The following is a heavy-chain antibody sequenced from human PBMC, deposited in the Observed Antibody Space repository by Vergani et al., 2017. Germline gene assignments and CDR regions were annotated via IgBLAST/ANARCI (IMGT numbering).Heavy chain of an antibody. CDR2: INPSGGST. V-gene: IGHV1-46*03. CDR1: GYTFTSYY. CDR3: ARCGITMVLGVISVYAFDI. Sequence: QVQLVQSGAEVKKPGASVKVSCKASGYTFTSYYMHWVRQAPGQGLEWMGIINPSGGSTSYAQKFQGRVTMTRDTSTSTVYMELRRLRSEDTAVYYCARCGITMVLGVISVYAFDIWGQGTMVTVSS. D-gene: IGHD3-10*01. J-gene: IGHJ3*02.